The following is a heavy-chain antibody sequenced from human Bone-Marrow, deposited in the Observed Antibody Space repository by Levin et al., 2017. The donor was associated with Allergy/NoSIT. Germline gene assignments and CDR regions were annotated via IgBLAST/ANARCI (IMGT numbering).Heavy chain of an antibody. CDR2: IIPMYGTA. D-gene: IGHD3-3*01. V-gene: IGHV1-69*01. CDR3: ARGIPIYDTVRGYYLYHFDS. J-gene: IGHJ4*02. Sequence: PGESLKISCKGPGGTFNNDAITWVRQAPGQGFEWMAEIIPMYGTANYAQKVKDRVRVTADDSTNTVYMELTSLRSEDTAIYYCARGIPIYDTVRGYYLYHFDSWGQGTLVTVSS. CDR1: GGTFNNDA.